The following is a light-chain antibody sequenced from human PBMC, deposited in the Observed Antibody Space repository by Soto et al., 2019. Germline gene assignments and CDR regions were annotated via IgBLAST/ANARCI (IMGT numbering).Light chain of an antibody. CDR3: LQHNSYPRT. Sequence: DIQMTQSPSAMSASVGDRVTITCRASQGISHYVDWFQQKPGKVPKRLIYTASSLQSGVPSRFSGSGSGTELTLTISSLQPQDFETYYCLQHNSYPRTFGQGTKVQIK. J-gene: IGKJ1*01. V-gene: IGKV1-17*03. CDR2: TAS. CDR1: QGISHY.